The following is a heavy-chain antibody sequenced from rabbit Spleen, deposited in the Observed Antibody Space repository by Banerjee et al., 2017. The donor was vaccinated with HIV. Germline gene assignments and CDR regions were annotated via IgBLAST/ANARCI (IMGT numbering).Heavy chain of an antibody. CDR2: IYTGGSGGI. D-gene: IGHD6-1*01. J-gene: IGHJ4*01. Sequence: QSLEESGGGLVKPGASLTLTCIASGFDLNDYYYIYWVRQAPGKGLEWIGCIYTGGSGGIYYASWAKGRFTISKTSSTTVTLQMTSLTAADTATYFCARDIYNDSPYGLWGPGTLVTVS. CDR1: GFDLNDYYY. CDR3: ARDIYNDSPYGL. V-gene: IGHV1S40*01.